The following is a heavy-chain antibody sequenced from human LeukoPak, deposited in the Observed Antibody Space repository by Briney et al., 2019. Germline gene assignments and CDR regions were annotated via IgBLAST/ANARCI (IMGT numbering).Heavy chain of an antibody. V-gene: IGHV4-38-2*02. J-gene: IGHJ4*02. CDR1: GYSISSGYY. D-gene: IGHD7-27*01. CDR2: IYHSGST. Sequence: PSETLSLTCTVSGYSISSGYYWGWIRQPPGEGLEWIGSIYHSGSTYYNPSLKSRVTISVDTSKNQFSLKLSSVTAADTAVYYCASSSNWGSSPFDYWGQGTLVTVSS. CDR3: ASSSNWGSSPFDY.